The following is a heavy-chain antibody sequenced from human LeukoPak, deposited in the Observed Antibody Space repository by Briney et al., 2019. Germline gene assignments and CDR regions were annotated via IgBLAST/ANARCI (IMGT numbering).Heavy chain of an antibody. V-gene: IGHV3-49*04. CDR3: GIRKHFSDTAMDY. D-gene: IGHD5-18*01. CDR2: IRGKAYGGAT. J-gene: IGHJ4*02. CDR1: GFTFGDYA. Sequence: GGSLRLSCTASGFTFGDYAMSWVRQAPGKGLEWVGFIRGKAYGGATEHAAYVKGRFTISRDETKSIAYLEVDSLKTEDTAVYYFGIRKHFSDTAMDYWGQGTLVTVSS.